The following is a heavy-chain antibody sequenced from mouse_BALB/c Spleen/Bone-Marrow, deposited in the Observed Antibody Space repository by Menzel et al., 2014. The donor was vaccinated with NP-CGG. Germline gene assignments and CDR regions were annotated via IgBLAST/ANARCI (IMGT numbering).Heavy chain of an antibody. V-gene: IGHV5-4*02. CDR2: ISDGGSYT. Sequence: EVQLVEFGGGLVKPGGSLKLSCAASGFTFSDYYMYWVRQTPEKRLEWVATISDGGSYTYYPDSVKGRFTISRDNAKNNLYLQMSSLKSEDTAMYYCARDYDYAMDYWGQGTSVTVSS. J-gene: IGHJ4*01. CDR3: ARDYDYAMDY. CDR1: GFTFSDYY. D-gene: IGHD2-12*01.